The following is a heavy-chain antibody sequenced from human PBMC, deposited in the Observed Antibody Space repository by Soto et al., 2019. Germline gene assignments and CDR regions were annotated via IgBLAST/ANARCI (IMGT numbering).Heavy chain of an antibody. Sequence: DTLAVARVVSVGSNTSFQRTGIRRFPGKGLEWSAYKQYNGNTNYNPYIKSRVTISMDTSKKQFSIKVTSITPADTAVYSCARDMHAGFTHYFDPCGQGTLVSVP. CDR3: ARDMHAGFTHYFDP. CDR2: KQYNGNT. V-gene: IGHV4-59*01. D-gene: IGHD1-26*01. CDR1: VGSNTSFQ. J-gene: IGHJ5*02.